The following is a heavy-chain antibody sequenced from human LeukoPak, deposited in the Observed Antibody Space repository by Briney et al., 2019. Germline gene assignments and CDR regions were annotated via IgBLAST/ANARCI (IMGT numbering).Heavy chain of an antibody. CDR3: ARGLGSYYNIYFDY. D-gene: IGHD3-10*01. CDR2: IYTSGST. Sequence: LEXIGRIYTSGSTNYNPSLKSRVTMSVDTSKNQFSLKLSSVAAADTAVYYCARGLGSYYNIYFDYWGQGTLVTVSS. V-gene: IGHV4-4*07. J-gene: IGHJ4*02.